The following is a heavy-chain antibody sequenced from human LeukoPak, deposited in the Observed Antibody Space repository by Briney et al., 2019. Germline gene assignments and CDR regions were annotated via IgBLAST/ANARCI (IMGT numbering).Heavy chain of an antibody. CDR1: GFTVSSNY. V-gene: IGHV3-66*01. CDR2: IYSGGST. D-gene: IGHD4-17*01. CDR3: AREDYGRSRYYYGMDV. J-gene: IGHJ6*02. Sequence: GGSLRLSCAASGFTVSSNYMSWVRQAPGKGLEWVSVIYSGGSTCYADSVKGRFTISRDNSKNTLYLQMNSLRAEDTAVYYCAREDYGRSRYYYGMDVWGRGTTVTVSS.